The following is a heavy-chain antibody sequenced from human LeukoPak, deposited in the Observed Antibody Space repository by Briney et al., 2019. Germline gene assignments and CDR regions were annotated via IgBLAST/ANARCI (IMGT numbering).Heavy chain of an antibody. D-gene: IGHD3-22*01. J-gene: IGHJ3*02. CDR2: IYYSGST. CDR3: ARGYYDSSGYYPNDAFDI. Sequence: SETLSLTCTVSGGSISSYYWSWIRQPPGKGLEWMGYIYYSGSTNYNPSLKSRVTISVDTSKNQFSLKLSSVTAADTAVYYCARGYYDSSGYYPNDAFDIWGQGTMVTVSS. V-gene: IGHV4-59*01. CDR1: GGSISSYY.